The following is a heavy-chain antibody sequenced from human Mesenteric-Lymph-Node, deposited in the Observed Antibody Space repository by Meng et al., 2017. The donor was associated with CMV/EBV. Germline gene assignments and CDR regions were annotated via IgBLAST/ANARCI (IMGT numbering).Heavy chain of an antibody. Sequence: ASVKVSCKASGYTFTSYGISWVRQAPGQGLEWMGWISAYNGNTNYAQNLQGRVTMATDTSTSTAYMEVRSLRSDDTAVYYCARVSPQVRDTGYFDSRGYFDYWGQGTLVTVSS. D-gene: IGHD3-22*01. CDR2: ISAYNGNT. CDR1: GYTFTSYG. CDR3: ARVSPQVRDTGYFDSRGYFDY. J-gene: IGHJ4*02. V-gene: IGHV1-18*01.